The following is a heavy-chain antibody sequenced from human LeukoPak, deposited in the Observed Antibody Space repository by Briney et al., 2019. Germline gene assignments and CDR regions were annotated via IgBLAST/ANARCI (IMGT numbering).Heavy chain of an antibody. CDR2: IDSSSSYI. CDR3: ARGPHGGFVIIPTEF. CDR1: GFTSSSYA. D-gene: IGHD3-3*01. V-gene: IGHV3-21*01. Sequence: KTGGSLRLSCAASGFTSSSYAMNWVRQAPGKGLEWVSSIDSSSSYIYYADSVKGRFTISRANAKNSLFLQMNSLRAEDTAVYYCARGPHGGFVIIPTEFWGQGTLVTVSS. J-gene: IGHJ4*02.